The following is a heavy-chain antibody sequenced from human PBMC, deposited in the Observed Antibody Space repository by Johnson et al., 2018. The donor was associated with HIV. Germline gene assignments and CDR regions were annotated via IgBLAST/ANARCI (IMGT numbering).Heavy chain of an antibody. D-gene: IGHD5-18*01. CDR1: GFTFSSYG. Sequence: QVQLVESGGGVVQPGGSLRVSCAASGFTFSSYGMHWVRQAPGKGLELVSSIGSNTHYADSVKGRFTISRDNSKNTLYLQMNSLRAEDTAVYYCARYGYRPEAAFDIWGQGTMVTVSS. J-gene: IGHJ3*02. CDR2: IGSNT. V-gene: IGHV3-NL1*01. CDR3: ARYGYRPEAAFDI.